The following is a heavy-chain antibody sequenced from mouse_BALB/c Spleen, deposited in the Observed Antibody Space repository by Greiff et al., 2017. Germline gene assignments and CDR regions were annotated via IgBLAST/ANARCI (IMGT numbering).Heavy chain of an antibody. CDR3: ARGTTVVGDY. V-gene: IGHV7-1*02. D-gene: IGHD1-1*01. CDR1: GFTFSDFY. CDR2: SRNKANDYTT. Sequence: EVKVVESGGGLVQPGGSLRLSCATSGFTFSDFYMEWVRQPPGKRLEWIAASRNKANDYTTEYSASVKGRFIVSRDTSQSILYLQMNALRAEDTAIYYCARGTTVVGDYWGQGTTLTVSS. J-gene: IGHJ2*01.